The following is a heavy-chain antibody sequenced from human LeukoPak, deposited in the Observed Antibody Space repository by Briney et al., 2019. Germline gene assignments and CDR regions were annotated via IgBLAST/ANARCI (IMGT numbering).Heavy chain of an antibody. V-gene: IGHV4-61*01. CDR1: GGSVSSGSYY. D-gene: IGHD3-9*01. J-gene: IGHJ3*02. Sequence: SETLSLICTVSGGSVSSGSYYWSWIRQPPGKELEWIGYIYYSGSTNYNPSLKSRVTISVDTSKNQFSLKLSSVTAADTAVYYCSRLQFDWLSPGAFVIWGQGTMVTVSS. CDR2: IYYSGST. CDR3: SRLQFDWLSPGAFVI.